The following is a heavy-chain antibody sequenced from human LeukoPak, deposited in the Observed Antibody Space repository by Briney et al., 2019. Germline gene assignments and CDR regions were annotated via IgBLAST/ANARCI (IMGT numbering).Heavy chain of an antibody. D-gene: IGHD6-6*01. CDR2: IYTSGST. Sequence: SETLSFTCTVSGGSISSYYWSWIRQPAGKGLEWIGRIYTSGSTNYNPSLKSRVTMSVDTSKNQFSLKLSSVTAADTAVYYCARDLGIAARWDNWFDPWGQGTLVTVSS. CDR3: ARDLGIAARWDNWFDP. CDR1: GGSISSYY. J-gene: IGHJ5*02. V-gene: IGHV4-4*07.